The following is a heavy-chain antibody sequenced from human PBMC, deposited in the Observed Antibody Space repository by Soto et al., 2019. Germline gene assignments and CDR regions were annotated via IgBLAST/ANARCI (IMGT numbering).Heavy chain of an antibody. Sequence: QVPLVQSGAEVKKPGASVKVSCKASGYTFTSYGISWVRQAPGQGLEWMGWISAYNGNTNYAQKLQGRVTMTTDTSTSTAYMELRSLRSDDTAVYYCARGTDIVVVPAAIHYYYYGMDVWGQGTTVTVSS. V-gene: IGHV1-18*01. CDR1: GYTFTSYG. CDR3: ARGTDIVVVPAAIHYYYYGMDV. CDR2: ISAYNGNT. J-gene: IGHJ6*02. D-gene: IGHD2-2*01.